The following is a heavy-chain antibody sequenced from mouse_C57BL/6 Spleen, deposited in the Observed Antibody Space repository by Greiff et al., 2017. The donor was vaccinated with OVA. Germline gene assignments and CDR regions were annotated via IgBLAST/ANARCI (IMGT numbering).Heavy chain of an antibody. Sequence: VQLQQPGAELVKPGASVKLSCKASGYTFTSYWMQWVKQRPGQGLEWIGEIDPSDSYTNYNQKFKGKATLTVDTSSSTAYMQLSSLTSEDSAVYYCARKGSYEVVWYFDVWGTGTTVTVSS. V-gene: IGHV1-50*01. CDR1: GYTFTSYW. CDR3: ARKGSYEVVWYFDV. CDR2: IDPSDSYT. J-gene: IGHJ1*03. D-gene: IGHD1-1*02.